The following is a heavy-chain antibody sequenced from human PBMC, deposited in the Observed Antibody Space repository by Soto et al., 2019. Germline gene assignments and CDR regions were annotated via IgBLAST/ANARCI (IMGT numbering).Heavy chain of an antibody. V-gene: IGHV4-30-2*01. CDR1: GGSISSGGYS. J-gene: IGHJ6*02. CDR3: ATDHQSYYGMDV. CDR2: IYHSGST. Sequence: SETLSLTCAVSGGSISSGGYSWSWIRQPPGKGLEWIGYIYHSGSTYYNPSLKSRVTISVDRSKNQFSLKLSSVTAADTAVYYCATDHQSYYGMDVWGQGTTVTVSS.